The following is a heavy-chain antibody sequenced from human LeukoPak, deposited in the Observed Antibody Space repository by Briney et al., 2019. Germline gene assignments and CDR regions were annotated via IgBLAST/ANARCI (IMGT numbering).Heavy chain of an antibody. CDR1: GGSISSGRYY. CDR3: ARGSQYSSSFMIDP. V-gene: IGHV4-61*02. D-gene: IGHD6-13*01. Sequence: KPSQTLSLTCTVSGGSISSGRYYWSWIRQPAGKGLEWIGRIYTSGSTTYNPSLKSRVTISVDTSKNQFSLRLSSVTAADTAVYYCARGSQYSSSFMIDPWGQGTLVTVSS. J-gene: IGHJ5*02. CDR2: IYTSGST.